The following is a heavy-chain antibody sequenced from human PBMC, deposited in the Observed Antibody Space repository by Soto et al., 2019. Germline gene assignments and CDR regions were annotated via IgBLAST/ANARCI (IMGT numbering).Heavy chain of an antibody. J-gene: IGHJ4*02. V-gene: IGHV4-39*01. CDR3: ARHGSY. CDR1: GISISSSSYY. Sequence: PSETLSLTCAVSGISISSSSYYWGWIRQPPGKGLEWIGTIYYGGSSYSNPSLKRRVTISLDTSKNQFSLTLTSVTAADTAVYYCARHGSYWGQGTLVTVSS. CDR2: IYYGGSS.